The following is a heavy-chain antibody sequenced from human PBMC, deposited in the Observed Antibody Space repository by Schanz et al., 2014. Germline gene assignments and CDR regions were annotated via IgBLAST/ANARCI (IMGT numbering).Heavy chain of an antibody. D-gene: IGHD2-2*01. V-gene: IGHV1-46*03. CDR1: GYIFGSHG. J-gene: IGHJ4*02. Sequence: QLMQSGSEVRKPGASVKVSCKASGYIFGSHGMTWVRQAPGQGLEWMGIINPSGGSTSYAQKCQGRVTVTRDTSTSTVNMELSSLRSEDTAVYYCARGGFFDSTSFDSWGQGTLXTVSS. CDR3: ARGGFFDSTSFDS. CDR2: INPSGGST.